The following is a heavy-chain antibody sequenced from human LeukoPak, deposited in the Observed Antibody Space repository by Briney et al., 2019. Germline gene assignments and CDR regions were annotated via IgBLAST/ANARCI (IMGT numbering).Heavy chain of an antibody. CDR3: AKTRDSSGYPYYFDD. CDR1: GFTFDDYA. V-gene: IGHV3-9*01. CDR2: ITGNSDST. D-gene: IGHD3-22*01. Sequence: GRSLRLSCAASGFTFDDYAMHWVRQAPGKGLEWVSGITGNSDSTGFADSVKGRFTILRDNAKNSLYLQMNSLRAEDTALYYCAKTRDSSGYPYYFDDWGQGTLVTVSS. J-gene: IGHJ4*02.